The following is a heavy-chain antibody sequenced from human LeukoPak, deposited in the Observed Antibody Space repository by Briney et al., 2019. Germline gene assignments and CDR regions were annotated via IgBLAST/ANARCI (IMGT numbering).Heavy chain of an antibody. Sequence: GGSLRLSCAASGFTFSDYNMRWIRQAPGKGLEWVSSISSSSTYIYYADSVKGRFTISRDNAKNSLYLQMISLRAEDTAVYYCARDLSLGSGWYGYWGQGTLVTVSS. D-gene: IGHD6-19*01. V-gene: IGHV3-21*01. CDR1: GFTFSDYN. J-gene: IGHJ4*02. CDR3: ARDLSLGSGWYGY. CDR2: ISSSSTYI.